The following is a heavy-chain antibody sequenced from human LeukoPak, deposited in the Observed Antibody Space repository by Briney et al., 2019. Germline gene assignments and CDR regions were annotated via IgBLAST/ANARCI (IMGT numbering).Heavy chain of an antibody. D-gene: IGHD3-22*01. CDR2: IKPNSGGT. Sequence: ASVKVSCKASGYMFTGYYMHWVRQAPGEGLQWMGWIKPNSGGTNYAQKFQGRVTMTRDTSISTAYMELSRLRSDDTAVYYCARTNYYDSSGYYLGYWGQGTPVTVSS. CDR1: GYMFTGYY. J-gene: IGHJ4*02. V-gene: IGHV1-2*02. CDR3: ARTNYYDSSGYYLGY.